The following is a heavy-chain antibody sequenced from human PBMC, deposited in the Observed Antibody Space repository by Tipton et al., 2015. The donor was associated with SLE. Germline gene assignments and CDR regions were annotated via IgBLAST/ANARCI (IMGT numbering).Heavy chain of an antibody. D-gene: IGHD4-17*01. CDR2: IYTSGST. Sequence: TLSLTCTVSGGSISTYYWSWIRQPPGKGLEWLGYIYTSGSTYYNPSLKSRVTISVDTSKNQFSLKLSSVTAADTAVYYCATSDYGDYRESTFNIWGQGTMVTVSS. J-gene: IGHJ3*02. V-gene: IGHV4-4*08. CDR1: GGSISTYY. CDR3: ATSDYGDYRESTFNI.